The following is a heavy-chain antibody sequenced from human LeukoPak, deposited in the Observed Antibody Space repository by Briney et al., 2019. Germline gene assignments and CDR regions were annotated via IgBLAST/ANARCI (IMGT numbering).Heavy chain of an antibody. V-gene: IGHV1-2*06. CDR1: GYTFTGYY. CDR3: ARGTPKLEYCSSTSCLFY. D-gene: IGHD2-2*01. J-gene: IGHJ4*02. Sequence: ASVKVSCKASGYTFTGYYMHWVRQAPGQGLEWMGRINPNSGGTNYAQKFQGRVTMTRDTSISTAYMELSRLRSEDTAVYYCARGTPKLEYCSSTSCLFYWGQGTLVTVSS. CDR2: INPNSGGT.